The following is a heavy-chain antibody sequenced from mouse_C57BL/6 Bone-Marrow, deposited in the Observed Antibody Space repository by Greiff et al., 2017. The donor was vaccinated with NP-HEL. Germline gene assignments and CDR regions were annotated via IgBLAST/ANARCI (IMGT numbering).Heavy chain of an antibody. CDR1: GYTFTSYW. J-gene: IGHJ2*01. CDR2: IDPSDSYT. D-gene: IGHD3-2*02. Sequence: VQLQQSGAELVMPGASVKLSCKASGYTFTSYWMHWVKQRPGQGLEWIGEIDPSDSYTNYNQKFKGKSTLTVDKSSSTAYMQLSSLTSEDSAVYYCARVVFRGFDYWAKAPLSQSPQ. V-gene: IGHV1-69*01. CDR3: ARVVFRGFDY.